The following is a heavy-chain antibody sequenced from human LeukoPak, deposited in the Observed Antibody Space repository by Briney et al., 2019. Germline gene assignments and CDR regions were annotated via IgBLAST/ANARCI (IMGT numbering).Heavy chain of an antibody. CDR1: GFTFSSYW. Sequence: GGSLRLSCAASGFTFSSYWMSWVRQAPGKGLEWVANIKQDGSEKYYVDSVKGRFTISRDNAKNSLYLQMNSLRAEDTAVYYCARDAITMVRGVITNWFDPWGQGTLVTVSS. CDR2: IKQDGSEK. CDR3: ARDAITMVRGVITNWFDP. J-gene: IGHJ5*02. V-gene: IGHV3-7*01. D-gene: IGHD3-10*01.